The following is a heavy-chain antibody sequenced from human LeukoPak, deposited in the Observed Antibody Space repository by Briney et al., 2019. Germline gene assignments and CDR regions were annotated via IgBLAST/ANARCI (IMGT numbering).Heavy chain of an antibody. CDR2: IYYSGST. V-gene: IGHV4-59*01. Sequence: SETLSLTRTVSGGSISSYFWSWIRQPPGKGLEWIGYIYYSGSTNYNPSLKSRVTISVDTSKNKFSLKLSSVTAADTAVYYCARVRYSSGWYWGDFDYWGRGTLVSVSS. D-gene: IGHD6-19*01. CDR3: ARVRYSSGWYWGDFDY. J-gene: IGHJ4*02. CDR1: GGSISSYF.